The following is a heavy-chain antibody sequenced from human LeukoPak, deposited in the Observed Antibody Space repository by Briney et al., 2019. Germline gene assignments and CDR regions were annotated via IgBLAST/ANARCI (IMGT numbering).Heavy chain of an antibody. Sequence: PSETLSLTCAVSGGSISSYYWSWIRQPPGKGLEWIGYIYYSGTTNYNPSLKSRVTISIDTSKNQFSLKLSSVTAADTAVYYCARGVYIAAAQYGYWGQGTLVTVSS. CDR3: ARGVYIAAAQYGY. V-gene: IGHV4-59*01. CDR1: GGSISSYY. J-gene: IGHJ4*02. CDR2: IYYSGTT. D-gene: IGHD6-13*01.